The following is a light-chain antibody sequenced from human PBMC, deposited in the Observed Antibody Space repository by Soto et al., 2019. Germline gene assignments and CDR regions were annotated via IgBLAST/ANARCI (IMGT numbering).Light chain of an antibody. CDR3: QQYNGYPRT. Sequence: DIQMTHSPSTLSASVGDRVTITCRASQSIGRWLAWYQQKPGRAPKLLIYDASGLQSGVPSRFSGSGSGTEFTLTISSLQPDDFATYYCQQYNGYPRTFAQGTRVEIK. V-gene: IGKV1-5*01. CDR2: DAS. CDR1: QSIGRW. J-gene: IGKJ1*01.